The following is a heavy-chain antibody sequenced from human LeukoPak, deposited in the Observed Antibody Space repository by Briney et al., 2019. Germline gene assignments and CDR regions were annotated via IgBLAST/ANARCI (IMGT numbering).Heavy chain of an antibody. Sequence: SETLSLTCAVSGYSISSGYYWGWIRPTPGKGLEWIGSMHHSGSTYFNPPLKSRVTISVDTSKNQFSLKLSSVTAADTAVYYCARYGDIRYCSSTSCHDYWGQGTLVTVSS. J-gene: IGHJ4*02. CDR3: ARYGDIRYCSSTSCHDY. D-gene: IGHD2-2*01. CDR1: GYSISSGYY. V-gene: IGHV4-38-2*01. CDR2: MHHSGST.